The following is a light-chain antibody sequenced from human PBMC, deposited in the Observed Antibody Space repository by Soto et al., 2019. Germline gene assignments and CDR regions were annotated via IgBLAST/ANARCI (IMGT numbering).Light chain of an antibody. Sequence: QSVLTQPPSVSGAPGQRVTISCTGSGSNIGAGYDVQWYQQLPGTAPKLLIHGNSNRPSGVPDRFSGSKSGTSASLGITGLQAEDEADYYCQSYDSSLSGSVFGGGTQLTVL. J-gene: IGLJ2*01. V-gene: IGLV1-40*01. CDR2: GNS. CDR3: QSYDSSLSGSV. CDR1: GSNIGAGYD.